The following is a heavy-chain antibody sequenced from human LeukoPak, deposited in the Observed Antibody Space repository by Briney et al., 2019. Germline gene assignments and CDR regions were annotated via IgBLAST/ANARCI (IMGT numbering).Heavy chain of an antibody. CDR3: ARSSITVVVPNANMDV. V-gene: IGHV3-23*01. Sequence: GGSLRLSCAASGFTFSNCAMSWVRQAPGKGLDWVSGISGSGSSTYYADSVKGRFTISRDNSKYTLYLQMHSLRAEDTAVYYCARSSITVVVPNANMDVWGKGTPVTVSS. CDR2: ISGSGSST. D-gene: IGHD2-2*01. CDR1: GFTFSNCA. J-gene: IGHJ6*03.